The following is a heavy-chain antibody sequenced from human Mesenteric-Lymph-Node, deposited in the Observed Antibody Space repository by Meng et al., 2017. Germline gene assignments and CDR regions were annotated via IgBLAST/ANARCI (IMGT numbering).Heavy chain of an antibody. Sequence: GESLKISCAASGFTFSDYYMSWIRQAPGKGLEWVAVISYDGSNKYYADSVKGRFTISRDNSKNTLYLQMNSLRAEDTAVYYCARAYYGGNWGPFDYWGQGTLVTVSS. J-gene: IGHJ4*02. CDR2: ISYDGSNK. CDR3: ARAYYGGNWGPFDY. V-gene: IGHV3-30*03. CDR1: GFTFSDYY. D-gene: IGHD4-23*01.